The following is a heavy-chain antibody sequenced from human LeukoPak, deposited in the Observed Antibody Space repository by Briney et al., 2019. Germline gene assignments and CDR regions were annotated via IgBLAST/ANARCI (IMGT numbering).Heavy chain of an antibody. D-gene: IGHD2-15*01. Sequence: ASVKVSCKASGYTFTSYGISWVRQAPGQGLEWMGWISAYNGDTNYAQKLQGRVTMTTDTSTSTAYMELRSLRSDDTAVYYCARDVGYCSGGSCYPQTLDYWGQGTLVTVSS. CDR2: ISAYNGDT. CDR3: ARDVGYCSGGSCYPQTLDY. CDR1: GYTFTSYG. V-gene: IGHV1-18*01. J-gene: IGHJ4*02.